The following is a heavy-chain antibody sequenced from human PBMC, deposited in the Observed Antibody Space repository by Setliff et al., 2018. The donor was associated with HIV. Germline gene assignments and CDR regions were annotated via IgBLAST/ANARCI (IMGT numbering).Heavy chain of an antibody. CDR2: IRSKAYGGTT. V-gene: IGHV3-49*04. Sequence: PGGSLRLSCAASVFTFNNYGMNWVRQAPGKGLEWVGFIRSKAYGGTTEYAASVKDRFTGSRDDSKIIANLQINSLKTADTAVYYCTRDKGYAFDIWGQGTMVTVSS. CDR1: VFTFNNYG. CDR3: TRDKGYAFDI. J-gene: IGHJ3*02. D-gene: IGHD5-18*01.